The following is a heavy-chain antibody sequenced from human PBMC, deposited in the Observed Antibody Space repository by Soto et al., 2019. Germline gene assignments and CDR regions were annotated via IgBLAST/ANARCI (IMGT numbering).Heavy chain of an antibody. CDR1: GFTFSGHY. CDR2: ITSSGSSI. J-gene: IGHJ6*02. D-gene: IGHD6-13*01. V-gene: IGHV3-11*01. Sequence: QVQLVESGGGLVKPGGSLRLSCAASGFTFSGHYMSWIRQAPGKGLEYISYITSSGSSIYYADSVKGRFTISRDNAKNSLYLQMNSLRAEDTAVYYCARDRSGSWYGRGYYYYGMDVWGQGTTVTVSS. CDR3: ARDRSGSWYGRGYYYYGMDV.